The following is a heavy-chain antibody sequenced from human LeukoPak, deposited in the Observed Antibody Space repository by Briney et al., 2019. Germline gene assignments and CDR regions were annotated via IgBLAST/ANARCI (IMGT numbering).Heavy chain of an antibody. J-gene: IGHJ6*03. Sequence: GGSLRLSCAASGFTFSNAWMSWVRQAPGKGLEWVGRIKSKTDGGTTDYAAPVKGRFTISRDDSKNTLYLQMNSLKTEDTAVYYCTTKSMVRGVIRYYYYYMDVWGKGTTVTVSS. CDR2: IKSKTDGGTT. D-gene: IGHD3-10*01. V-gene: IGHV3-15*01. CDR3: TTKSMVRGVIRYYYYYMDV. CDR1: GFTFSNAW.